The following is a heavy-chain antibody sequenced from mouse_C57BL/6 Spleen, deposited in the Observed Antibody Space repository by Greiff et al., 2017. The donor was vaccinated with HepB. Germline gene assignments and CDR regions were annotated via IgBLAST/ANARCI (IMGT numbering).Heavy chain of an antibody. J-gene: IGHJ3*01. V-gene: IGHV1-7*01. Sequence: QVQLKESGAELAKPGASVKLSCKASGYTFTSYWMHWVKQRPGQGLEWIGYINPSSGYTKYNQKFKDKATLTADKSSSTAYMQLSSLTYEDSAVYYCARGDSSGYAWFAYWGQGTLVTVSA. D-gene: IGHD3-2*02. CDR3: ARGDSSGYAWFAY. CDR2: INPSSGYT. CDR1: GYTFTSYW.